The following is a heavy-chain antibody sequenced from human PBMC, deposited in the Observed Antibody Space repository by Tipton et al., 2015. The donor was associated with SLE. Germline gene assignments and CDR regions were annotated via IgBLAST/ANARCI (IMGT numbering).Heavy chain of an antibody. CDR1: GGSISSSSYY. V-gene: IGHV4-39*07. CDR2: IYYSGST. J-gene: IGHJ4*02. CDR3: ARGGNGYSGYDFDY. Sequence: TLSLTCTVSGGSISSSSYYWGWIRQPPGKGLEWIGSIYYSGSTNNNPSLKSRVTISVDTSKNQFSLKLSSVTAADTAVYYCARGGNGYSGYDFDYWGQGTLVTVSS. D-gene: IGHD5-12*01.